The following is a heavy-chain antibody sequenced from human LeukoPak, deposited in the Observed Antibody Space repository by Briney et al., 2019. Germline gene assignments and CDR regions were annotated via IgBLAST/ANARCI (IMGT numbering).Heavy chain of an antibody. Sequence: GGSLRLSCAASGFTFSSYAMSWVRQAPGKGLEWVSAISGSGGTTYYADSVKGRFTISRDNSKSTLYLQMNSLRAEDTAVYYCAKDLRIAAAGADGGQGTLVTVSS. CDR3: AKDLRIAAAGAD. CDR2: ISGSGGTT. CDR1: GFTFSSYA. D-gene: IGHD6-13*01. J-gene: IGHJ4*02. V-gene: IGHV3-23*01.